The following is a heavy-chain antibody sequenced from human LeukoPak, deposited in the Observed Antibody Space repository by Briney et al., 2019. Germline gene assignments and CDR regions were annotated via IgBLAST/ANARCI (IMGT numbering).Heavy chain of an antibody. V-gene: IGHV3-23*01. CDR3: AKDLLNYYDSSGYDAFDI. CDR2: ISGSGSST. J-gene: IGHJ3*02. D-gene: IGHD3-22*01. Sequence: GGSLRLSCAASGFTFSSYAMSWVRQAPGKGLEWVSAISGSGSSTYYADSVKGRFTISRDNSKNTLYLQMNSLRAEDTAVYYCAKDLLNYYDSSGYDAFDIWGQGTMVTVSS. CDR1: GFTFSSYA.